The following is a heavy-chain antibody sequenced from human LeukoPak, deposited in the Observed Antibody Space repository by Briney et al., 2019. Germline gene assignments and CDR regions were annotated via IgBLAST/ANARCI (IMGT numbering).Heavy chain of an antibody. V-gene: IGHV4-59*01. CDR1: GGSISSYY. Sequence: SETLSLTCTVSGGSISSYYWSWIRQPPGKGLEWIGYIYYSGITNYNPSLKSRVTISVDTSKNQFSLKLSSVTAADTAVYYCARGGTFGGVIVYYYYYGMDVWGQGTTVTVSS. D-gene: IGHD3-16*02. CDR2: IYYSGIT. CDR3: ARGGTFGGVIVYYYYYGMDV. J-gene: IGHJ6*02.